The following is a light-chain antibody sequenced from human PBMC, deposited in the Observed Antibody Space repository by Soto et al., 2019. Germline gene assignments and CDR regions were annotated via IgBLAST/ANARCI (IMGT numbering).Light chain of an antibody. V-gene: IGKV3-20*01. CDR3: QQYGGSPLVT. CDR2: GAS. Sequence: EVVLTQSPGTLSLSPGERATLSCRASQSVNSNYLAWYQQKPGQAPRLLISGASSRATGIPDRFSGSGSGRDLTLTVSRLEPEVFAVYYCQQYGGSPLVTFGGGTKVELK. CDR1: QSVNSNY. J-gene: IGKJ4*01.